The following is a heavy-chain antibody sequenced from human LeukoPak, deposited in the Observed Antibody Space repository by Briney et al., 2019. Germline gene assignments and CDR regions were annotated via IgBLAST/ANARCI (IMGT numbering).Heavy chain of an antibody. CDR2: IWYDGSNK. Sequence: PGGSLRLSCAASGFTFSSYGMHWVRQAPGKGLEWVAVIWYDGSNKYYAGSVKGRFTISRDNSKNTVYLQMNSLRAEDTAVYYCAREGVEQQLVRSNWFDPWGQGTLVTVSS. D-gene: IGHD6-13*01. CDR3: AREGVEQQLVRSNWFDP. J-gene: IGHJ5*02. CDR1: GFTFSSYG. V-gene: IGHV3-33*01.